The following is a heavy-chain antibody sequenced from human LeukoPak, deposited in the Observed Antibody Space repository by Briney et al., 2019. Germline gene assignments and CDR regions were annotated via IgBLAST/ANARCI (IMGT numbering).Heavy chain of an antibody. CDR1: GFTFSSYG. CDR2: ISYDGSNK. V-gene: IGHV3-30*18. D-gene: IGHD3-22*01. Sequence: PGRSLRLSCAASGFTFSSYGMHWVRQAPGKGLEWVAVISYDGSNKYYADSVKGRFTISRDNSKNTLYLQMNSLRAEDTAVYYCAKPLLYYYDSSGYLAFDYWGQGTLVTVSS. J-gene: IGHJ4*02. CDR3: AKPLLYYYDSSGYLAFDY.